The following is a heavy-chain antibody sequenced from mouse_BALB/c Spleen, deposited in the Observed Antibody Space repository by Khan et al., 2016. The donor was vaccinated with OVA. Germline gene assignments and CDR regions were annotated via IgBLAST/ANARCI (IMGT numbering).Heavy chain of an antibody. D-gene: IGHD1-1*01. CDR2: INPYNVGT. CDR1: GYSFTDYT. V-gene: IGHV1-18*01. J-gene: IGHJ3*01. CDR3: SRGGYGGLAY. Sequence: VQLQQSGPELVKPGASVKISCKASGYSFTDYTMNWVKQSHGKNLEWIGLINPYNVGTNYNQKCKGKATLTVDKASSTAHMELLSLTSEDSAVYYCSRGGYGGLAYWGQGTLVTVSA.